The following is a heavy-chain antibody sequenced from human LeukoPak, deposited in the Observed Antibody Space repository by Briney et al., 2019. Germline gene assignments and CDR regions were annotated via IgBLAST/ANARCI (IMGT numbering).Heavy chain of an antibody. CDR1: GFTFSSYG. CDR3: ARDLYRIVVVPHYFDY. CDR2: IRYDGSNK. V-gene: IGHV3-30*02. D-gene: IGHD3-22*01. Sequence: GGSLRLSCAASGFTFSSYGMHWVRQAPGKGLEWVTFIRYDGSNKYYADSVKGRFTISRDNSKNTLYLQMNSLRAEDTAIYYCARDLYRIVVVPHYFDYWGQGTLVTVSS. J-gene: IGHJ4*02.